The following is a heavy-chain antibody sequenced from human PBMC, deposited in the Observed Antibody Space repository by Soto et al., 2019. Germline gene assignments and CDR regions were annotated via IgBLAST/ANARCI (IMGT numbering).Heavy chain of an antibody. CDR2: INPNSGGT. Sequence: ASVKVSFKASGYTFTGYYVHWVRQAPGQGLEWMGWINPNSGGTNYAQKFQGWVTMTRDTSISTAYMELSRLRSDDTAVYYCARAGVVVPAAIDYYYYGMDVWGQGTTVTVSS. J-gene: IGHJ6*02. CDR3: ARAGVVVPAAIDYYYYGMDV. D-gene: IGHD2-2*01. V-gene: IGHV1-2*04. CDR1: GYTFTGYY.